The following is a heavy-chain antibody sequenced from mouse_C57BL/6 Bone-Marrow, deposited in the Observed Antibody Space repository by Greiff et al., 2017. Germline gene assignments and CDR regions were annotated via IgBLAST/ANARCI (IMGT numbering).Heavy chain of an antibody. CDR3: ASDGLLRGYFDV. V-gene: IGHV1-81*01. D-gene: IGHD1-1*01. CDR2: IYPRSGNT. J-gene: IGHJ1*03. CDR1: GYTFTSYG. Sequence: VQLQQSGAELARPGASVKLSCKASGYTFTSYGISWVKQRTGQGLEWIGEIYPRSGNTYYNEKFKGKATLTADKSSSTAYMELRSLTSEDSAVYFCASDGLLRGYFDVCGTGTTVTGSS.